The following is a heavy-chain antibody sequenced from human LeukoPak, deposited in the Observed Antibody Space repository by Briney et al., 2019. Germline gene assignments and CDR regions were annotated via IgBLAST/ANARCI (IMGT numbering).Heavy chain of an antibody. CDR1: GFTFSSYW. D-gene: IGHD1-26*01. CDR3: ARVARGAPGRAFDI. Sequence: QTGGSLRLSCAASGFTFSSYWMSWVRQAPGKGLEWVANIKQDGSEKYYVDSVKGRFTISRDNAKKSPYLQMNSLRAEDTAVYYCARVARGAPGRAFDIWGQGTMVTVSS. J-gene: IGHJ3*02. CDR2: IKQDGSEK. V-gene: IGHV3-7*01.